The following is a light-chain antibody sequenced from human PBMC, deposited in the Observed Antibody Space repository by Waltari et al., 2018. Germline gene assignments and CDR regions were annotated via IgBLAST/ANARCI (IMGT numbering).Light chain of an antibody. CDR1: QSISSW. CDR3: QQYNSYSPEFT. Sequence: DIQMTQSPSTLSASVGDRVTITCRASQSISSWLAWYQQKPGKAPKLLIYKASSLESGVPSRFSGSGSGTEFTLTISSLQPDDFATYCCQQYNSYSPEFTFGPGTKVDIK. CDR2: KAS. V-gene: IGKV1-5*03. J-gene: IGKJ3*01.